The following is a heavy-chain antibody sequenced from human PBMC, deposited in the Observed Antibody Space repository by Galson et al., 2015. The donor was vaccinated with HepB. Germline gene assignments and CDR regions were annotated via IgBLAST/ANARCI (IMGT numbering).Heavy chain of an antibody. V-gene: IGHV3-30*14. CDR2: ISYDESQI. CDR1: GFMFDTYA. Sequence: SLRLSCAAAGFMFDTYAMHWVRQAPGKGLEWVAIISYDESQIYYADSVKGRFTISRDNSKNTLFLQMKNLRADDTAVYYCAREERRGAHYYLDSWGKGTLVTGSS. J-gene: IGHJ4*02. CDR3: AREERRGAHYYLDS. D-gene: IGHD3-10*01.